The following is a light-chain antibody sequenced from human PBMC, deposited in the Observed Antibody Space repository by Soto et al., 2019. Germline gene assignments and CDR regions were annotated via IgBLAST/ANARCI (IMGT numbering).Light chain of an antibody. CDR3: SSYTSSSTPYV. J-gene: IGLJ1*01. CDR1: SSDVGGYNY. V-gene: IGLV2-14*01. Sequence: QSALTQPASVSGSPGQSITISCTGTSSDVGGYNYVSWYQQYPGKAPKLMIYDVSSRPSGVSNRFSGSKSANTASLTISGLQAEADADYYCSSYTSSSTPYVFGTGTKVTDL. CDR2: DVS.